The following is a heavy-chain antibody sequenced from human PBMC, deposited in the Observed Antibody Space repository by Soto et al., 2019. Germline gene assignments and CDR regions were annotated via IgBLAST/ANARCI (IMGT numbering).Heavy chain of an antibody. D-gene: IGHD6-13*01. V-gene: IGHV3-21*01. CDR1: GFTFSSYS. CDR2: ISSSSSYI. Sequence: GGSLRLSCAASGFTFSSYSMNWVRQAPGKGLEWVSSISSSSSYIYYADSVKGRFTISRDNAKNSLYLQMNSLRAEDTAVYYCARVRAAAGTVDYWGQGTLVPSPQ. CDR3: ARVRAAAGTVDY. J-gene: IGHJ4*02.